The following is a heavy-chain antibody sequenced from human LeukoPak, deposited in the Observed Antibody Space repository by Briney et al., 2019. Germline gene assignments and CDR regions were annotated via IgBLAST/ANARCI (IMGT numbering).Heavy chain of an antibody. J-gene: IGHJ4*02. Sequence: GGSLRLSCAASGFSFSTYSMNWVRQAPGKGLECVSSITSSSSYIYYADSVKGRFTISRDNSKNTLYLQMNSLSAVDTAVYYCVREYYYDNRGHPFDYWGQGTLVTVSS. CDR3: VREYYYDNRGHPFDY. V-gene: IGHV3-21*01. CDR2: ITSSSSYI. D-gene: IGHD3-22*01. CDR1: GFSFSTYS.